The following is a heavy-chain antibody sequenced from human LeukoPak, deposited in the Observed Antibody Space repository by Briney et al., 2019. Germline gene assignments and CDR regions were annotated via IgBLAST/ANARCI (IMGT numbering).Heavy chain of an antibody. CDR1: GYTFTGYD. D-gene: IGHD3-22*01. CDR3: ARDNGYYDSSVNY. V-gene: IGHV1-2*02. J-gene: IGHJ4*02. CDR2: INPNRGGT. Sequence: ASVKVSCKASGYTFTGYDMHWVRQAPGQGLEWMGWINPNRGGTNYAQKFQGRVTITRDTSISTAYIELSSLRSDDTAVYYCARDNGYYDSSVNYWGQGTLVTVSS.